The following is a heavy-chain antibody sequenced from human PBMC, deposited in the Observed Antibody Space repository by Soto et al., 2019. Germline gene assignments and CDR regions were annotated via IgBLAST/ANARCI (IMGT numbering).Heavy chain of an antibody. V-gene: IGHV3-30*18. CDR3: ANSYSSSLNWFDP. D-gene: IGHD6-6*01. CDR1: GFTFSSYG. J-gene: IGHJ5*02. Sequence: PGGSLRLSCAASGFTFSSYGMHWVRQAPGKGLEWVAGLSYDGSNKYYADSVKGRFTISRDNSKNTLYLQMNSLRAEDTAVYYCANSYSSSLNWFDPWGQGTLVTVSS. CDR2: LSYDGSNK.